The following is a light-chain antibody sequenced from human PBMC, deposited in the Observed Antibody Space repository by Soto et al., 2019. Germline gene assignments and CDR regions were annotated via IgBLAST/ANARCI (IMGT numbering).Light chain of an antibody. Sequence: QSALTQPPSASGSPGQSVTISCTGTSSDVGSYNYVSWYQQHPGKVPKLMIYEVSKRPSGVPDRFSGSKSGNTASLTVAGLQAEDEADYYCSSYAGSNNFEVFGGGTKLTVL. J-gene: IGLJ3*02. CDR3: SSYAGSNNFEV. V-gene: IGLV2-8*01. CDR1: SSDVGSYNY. CDR2: EVS.